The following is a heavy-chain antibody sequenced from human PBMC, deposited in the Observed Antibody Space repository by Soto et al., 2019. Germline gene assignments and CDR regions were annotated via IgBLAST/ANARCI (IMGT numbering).Heavy chain of an antibody. J-gene: IGHJ5*02. CDR2: FDPEDGET. CDR1: GYTLTELS. V-gene: IGHV1-24*01. D-gene: IGHD2-15*01. Sequence: ASVTVSCTVSGYTLTELSMHWVRQAPGKGLEWMGGFDPEDGETIYAQKFQGRVTMTEDTSTDTAYMELSSLRSEDTAVYYCATEYCSGGSCYGIWFDPWGQGTLVTVSS. CDR3: ATEYCSGGSCYGIWFDP.